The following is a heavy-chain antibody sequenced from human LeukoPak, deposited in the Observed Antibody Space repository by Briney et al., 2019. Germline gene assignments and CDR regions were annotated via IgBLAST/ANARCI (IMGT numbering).Heavy chain of an antibody. D-gene: IGHD3-22*01. Sequence: GGSLSLSCAPSGLTVSSNYMSWVRPAPGKGLEWVSDIYSGGSTYYPDSVKGPFTISRHNTKNNLYLQMNSLRAEDTAVYYCARVVPHSYDSSPGGYFPYWGQGTLVTVSS. CDR1: GLTVSSNY. CDR2: IYSGGST. CDR3: ARVVPHSYDSSPGGYFPY. V-gene: IGHV3-66*02. J-gene: IGHJ4*02.